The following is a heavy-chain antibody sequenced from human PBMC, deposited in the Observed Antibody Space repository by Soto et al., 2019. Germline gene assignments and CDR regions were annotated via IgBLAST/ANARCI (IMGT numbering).Heavy chain of an antibody. D-gene: IGHD4-17*01. CDR1: GFTFSSYA. Sequence: QVQLVESGGVVVQPGRSLRLSCAASGFTFSSYAMHWVRQAPGKGLEWVAVISYDGSNKYYADSVKGRFTISRDNSKNTLYLQMNSLRAEDTAVYYCASGNSTVSAYWGQGTLVTVSS. CDR2: ISYDGSNK. V-gene: IGHV3-30-3*01. CDR3: ASGNSTVSAY. J-gene: IGHJ4*02.